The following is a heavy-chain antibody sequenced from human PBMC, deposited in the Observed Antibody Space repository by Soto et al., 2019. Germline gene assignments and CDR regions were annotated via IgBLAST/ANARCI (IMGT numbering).Heavy chain of an antibody. Sequence: SETLSLTCAVYGGSFSGYYWGWIRQPPGKGLEWIGEINHSGSTNYNPSLKSRVTISVDTSKNQFSLKLSSVTAADTAVYYCARGLMGYYGSGSYYRSFDYWGQGTLVTVSS. D-gene: IGHD3-10*01. V-gene: IGHV4-34*01. CDR3: ARGLMGYYGSGSYYRSFDY. CDR1: GGSFSGYY. CDR2: INHSGST. J-gene: IGHJ4*02.